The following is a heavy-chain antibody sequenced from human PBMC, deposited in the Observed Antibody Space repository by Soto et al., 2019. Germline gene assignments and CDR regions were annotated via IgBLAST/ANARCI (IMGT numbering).Heavy chain of an antibody. V-gene: IGHV3-33*01. CDR2: IWADGSNE. J-gene: IGHJ6*03. CDR1: EFTFSSHG. CDR3: ARERSFAENHYYKDV. D-gene: IGHD1-26*01. Sequence: QVQLVESGGDVVQPGRSLRLSCAASEFTFSSHGMHWVRQAPGKGLEWVGVIWADGSNERYADSVKGRFTISRDNSKNTLFLRMSGLRAEDMAVYYCARERSFAENHYYKDVWGTGTTVTVSS.